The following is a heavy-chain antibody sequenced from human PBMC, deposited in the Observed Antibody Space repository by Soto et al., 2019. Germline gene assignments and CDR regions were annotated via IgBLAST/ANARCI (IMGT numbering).Heavy chain of an antibody. J-gene: IGHJ4*02. CDR1: GFTFSSYA. Sequence: EVQLMESGGGLVQPGGSLRLSCAASGFTFSSYAMSWVRQAPGKGLEWVSVITGSGSTTYYADSVKGRFTISRDNSKNTRYLQINSLRAEDTAVYYCARRGGALGYWGQGTLVTVSS. CDR2: ITGSGSTT. D-gene: IGHD3-16*01. V-gene: IGHV3-23*01. CDR3: ARRGGALGY.